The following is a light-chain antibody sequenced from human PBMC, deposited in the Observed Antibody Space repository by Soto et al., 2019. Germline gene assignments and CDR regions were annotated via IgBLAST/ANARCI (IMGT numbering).Light chain of an antibody. CDR3: QHYYSSPWT. CDR1: QSVSSSF. J-gene: IGKJ1*01. Sequence: EIVLTQSPGTLSLSPGERATLSCRASQSVSSSFLAWYQQKPGQAPSLLIYGASSRATGIPDRFSGSGSGTDFTLTISRLEPEDFAVYYCQHYYSSPWTFGQGTKVEIK. CDR2: GAS. V-gene: IGKV3-20*01.